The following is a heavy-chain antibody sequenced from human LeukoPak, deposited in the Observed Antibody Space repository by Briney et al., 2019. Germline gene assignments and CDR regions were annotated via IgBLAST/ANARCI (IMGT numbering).Heavy chain of an antibody. V-gene: IGHV4-34*01. CDR3: ARGGGGFDY. J-gene: IGHJ4*02. CDR2: INHSGNT. D-gene: IGHD3-16*01. Sequence: SETLSLPCAVSGGSLGNHFWSWIRQPPGKGLEWIGEINHSGNTDYNPSLKSRVTISVDASKKQFSLRLNSVTAADTAVFYCARGGGGFDYWGQGTLVTVSS. CDR1: GGSLGNHF.